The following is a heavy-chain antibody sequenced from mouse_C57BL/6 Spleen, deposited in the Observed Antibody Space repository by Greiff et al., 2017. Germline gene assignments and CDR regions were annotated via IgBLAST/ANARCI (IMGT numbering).Heavy chain of an antibody. CDR1: GFYIKNTY. CDR2: IDPANSNT. D-gene: IGHD2-4*01. V-gene: IGHV14-3*01. CDR3: ARYYDLGMDY. J-gene: IGHJ4*01. Sequence: VQLQQSVAELVRPGASVSLSCSASGFYIKNTYLHWVQQRPEQGLEWIGRIDPANSNTKYAPKFQGKATTTADTSANTAYLQLSSLTSEDTAIYYCARYYDLGMDYWGQGTSVTVSS.